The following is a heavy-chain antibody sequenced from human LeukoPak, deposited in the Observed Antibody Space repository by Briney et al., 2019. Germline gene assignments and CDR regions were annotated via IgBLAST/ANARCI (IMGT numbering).Heavy chain of an antibody. J-gene: IGHJ4*02. CDR2: MNPNSGNT. CDR1: GYTFTSYD. CDR3: ARENSGDNSFDY. V-gene: IGHV1-8*01. D-gene: IGHD5-12*01. Sequence: ASVKVSCKASGYTFTSYDINWVRQATGQGLEWMGWMNPNSGNTGYAQKLQGRVTMTRNTSISTAYMELSSLRSEDTAVYYCARENSGDNSFDYWGQGTLVTVSS.